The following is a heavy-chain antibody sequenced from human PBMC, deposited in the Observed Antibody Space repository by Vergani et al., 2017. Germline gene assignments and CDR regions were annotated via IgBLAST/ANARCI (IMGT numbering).Heavy chain of an antibody. V-gene: IGHV4-28*01. J-gene: IGHJ2*01. Sequence: QVQLQESGPGLVKPSDTLSLTCAVSGYSISSSNWWGWIRQPPGKGLEWIGYIYYSGSTYYNPSLKSRVTMSVDTSKNQFSLKLSSVTAVDTAVYYCARIRGWELPTYWYFDLWGRGTLVTVSS. CDR1: GYSISSSNW. CDR3: ARIRGWELPTYWYFDL. CDR2: IYYSGST. D-gene: IGHD1-26*01.